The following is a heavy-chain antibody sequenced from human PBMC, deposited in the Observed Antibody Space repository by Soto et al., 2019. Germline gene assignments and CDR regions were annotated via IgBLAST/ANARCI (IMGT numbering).Heavy chain of an antibody. CDR1: GFTFSSYS. CDR2: ISSSSSYI. V-gene: IGHV3-21*01. Sequence: PGGSLRLSCAASGFTFSSYSMNWVRQAPGKGLEWVSSISSSSSYIYYADSVKGRFTISRDNAKNPLYLQMNSLRAEDTAVYYCARDYYDSSGTDWFDPWGQGTLVTVSS. CDR3: ARDYYDSSGTDWFDP. D-gene: IGHD3-22*01. J-gene: IGHJ5*02.